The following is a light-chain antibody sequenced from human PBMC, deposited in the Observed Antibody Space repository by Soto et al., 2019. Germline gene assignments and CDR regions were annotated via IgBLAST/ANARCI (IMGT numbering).Light chain of an antibody. CDR3: QQYNKWPLT. V-gene: IGKV3-15*01. Sequence: EIVMTQSTSTLSVSPGERVTHSCSASQTVSSDLAWFQQKPGQAPRLLIYGASTRATGVPARFSGGGSGTEFTLTISNLQSEDFTVYYCQQYNKWPLTFGQGTEVDIK. CDR1: QTVSSD. CDR2: GAS. J-gene: IGKJ1*01.